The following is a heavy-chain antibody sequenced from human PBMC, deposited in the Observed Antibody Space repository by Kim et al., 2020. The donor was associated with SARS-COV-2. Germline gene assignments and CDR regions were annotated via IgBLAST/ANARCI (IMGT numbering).Heavy chain of an antibody. CDR1: GFTFSSYS. D-gene: IGHD3-10*01. V-gene: IGHV3-21*01. CDR2: ISSSSSYI. J-gene: IGHJ6*01. CDR3: ARRLRDMVRTPVVYFSMVV. Sequence: GGSLRLSCAASGFTFSSYSMNWVRQAPGKGLEWVSSISSSSSYIYYADSVKGLFTISRDNAKNSLYLQMNSLRAEDTAVYYCARRLRDMVRTPVVYFSMVVWGQGPTVSVSS.